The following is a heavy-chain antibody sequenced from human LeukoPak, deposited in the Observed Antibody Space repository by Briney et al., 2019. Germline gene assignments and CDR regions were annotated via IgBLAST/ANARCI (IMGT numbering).Heavy chain of an antibody. CDR3: ARVLRWSGSYYFDY. J-gene: IGHJ4*02. D-gene: IGHD1-26*01. CDR1: GDSISSGGYY. Sequence: SQTLSLTCTVSGDSISSGGYYWSWIRQHPGKGLEWIGFMENSGSTYYNPSLKSRVTISVDTSKNQFSLKLSSVTAADTAVYYCARVLRWSGSYYFDYWGQGTLVTVSS. V-gene: IGHV4-31*03. CDR2: MENSGST.